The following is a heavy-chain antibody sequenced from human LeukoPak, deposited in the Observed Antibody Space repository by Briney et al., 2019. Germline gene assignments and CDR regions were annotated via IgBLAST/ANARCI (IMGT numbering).Heavy chain of an antibody. CDR3: VRTMTREWGGWYDNDY. CDR1: GSSVSNHW. J-gene: IGHJ4*03. Sequence: SETLSLTCTVSGSSVSNHWWIWIRQPAGKGLEWIGRISSRGYTNYNPSLKSRVAMSVDTSKNQFSLKLNSVAAADTAVYYCVRTMTREWGGWYDNDYWGRGTLVSVSS. V-gene: IGHV4-4*07. D-gene: IGHD6-19*01. CDR2: ISSRGYT.